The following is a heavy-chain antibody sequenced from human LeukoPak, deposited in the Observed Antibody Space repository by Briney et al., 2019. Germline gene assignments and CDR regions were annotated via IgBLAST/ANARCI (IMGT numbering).Heavy chain of an antibody. CDR3: ARQTGSGLFTLP. V-gene: IGHV4-34*01. D-gene: IGHD3/OR15-3a*01. CDR2: IYYTGNT. CDR1: GGSFSGYY. Sequence: SETLSLTCAVYGGSFSGYYWSWIRQPPGKGLEWIGSIYYTGNTCYNASLKSRVTISIDTSKNQISLRLTSVTATDTAMYYCARQTGSGLFTLPGGQGTLVTVSS. J-gene: IGHJ4*02.